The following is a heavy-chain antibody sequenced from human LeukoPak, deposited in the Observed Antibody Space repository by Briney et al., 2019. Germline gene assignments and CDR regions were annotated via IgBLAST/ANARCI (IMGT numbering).Heavy chain of an antibody. Sequence: GGSLRLSCAASGFTFSSYAMHWVRQAPGKGLEWVAVISYDGSNKYYADSVEGRFTISRDNSKNTLYLQMNSLRAEDTAVYYCARGLRYFDWLGDAFDIWGQGTMVTVSS. D-gene: IGHD3-9*01. CDR2: ISYDGSNK. CDR3: ARGLRYFDWLGDAFDI. J-gene: IGHJ3*02. CDR1: GFTFSSYA. V-gene: IGHV3-30*04.